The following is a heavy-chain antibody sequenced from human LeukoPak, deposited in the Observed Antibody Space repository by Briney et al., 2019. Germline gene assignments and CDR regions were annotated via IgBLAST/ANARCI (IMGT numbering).Heavy chain of an antibody. D-gene: IGHD5-12*01. Sequence: GRSLRLSCAASGFTFSSYAMHWVRQAPGKGLEWVAVISYDGSNKYYADSVKGRFTISRDNSKNTLYLQMNSLRAEDTAVYYCARDGGRYSGYDLDYWGQGTLVTVSS. V-gene: IGHV3-30*01. CDR2: ISYDGSNK. J-gene: IGHJ4*02. CDR1: GFTFSSYA. CDR3: ARDGGRYSGYDLDY.